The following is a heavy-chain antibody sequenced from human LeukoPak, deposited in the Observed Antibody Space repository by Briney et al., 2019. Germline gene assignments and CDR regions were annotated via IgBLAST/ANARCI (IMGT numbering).Heavy chain of an antibody. D-gene: IGHD1-14*01. CDR1: GFTFSSYA. J-gene: IGHJ3*02. V-gene: IGHV3-30-3*01. CDR3: ARITLEAFDI. CDR2: ISYDGSNK. Sequence: GGSLRLSCAASGFTFSSYAMHWVRQAPGKGLEWVAVISYDGSNKYYADSVKGRFTISRDNSKNTLYLQMNSLRAEDTAVYYCARITLEAFDIWGHGTMVTVSS.